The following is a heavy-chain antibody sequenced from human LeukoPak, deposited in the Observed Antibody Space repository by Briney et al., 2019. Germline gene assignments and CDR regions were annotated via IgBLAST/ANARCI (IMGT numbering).Heavy chain of an antibody. D-gene: IGHD6-6*01. V-gene: IGHV4-4*07. CDR3: ARLRQLDIDY. Sequence: SETLSLTCTVSGGSISNYYWSWIRQPAGKGPEWIGRIFSSGSTNYNPSLKSRVTISVDKSNNQFSPKLTSVTAADTAVYYCARLRQLDIDYWGQGTLVSVSS. CDR2: IFSSGST. CDR1: GGSISNYY. J-gene: IGHJ4*02.